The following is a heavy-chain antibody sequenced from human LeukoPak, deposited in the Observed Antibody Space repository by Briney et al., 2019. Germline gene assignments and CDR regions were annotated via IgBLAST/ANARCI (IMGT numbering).Heavy chain of an antibody. Sequence: PLETLSLTCTVSGGSISSYYWSWIRQPPGKGLEWIGYIYYSGSTNYNPSLKSRVTISVDTSKNQFSLKLSSVTAADTAVYYCARDQLVRGVFDYYYYGMDVWGQGTTVTVSS. V-gene: IGHV4-59*01. J-gene: IGHJ6*02. CDR3: ARDQLVRGVFDYYYYGMDV. CDR1: GGSISSYY. CDR2: IYYSGST. D-gene: IGHD3-10*01.